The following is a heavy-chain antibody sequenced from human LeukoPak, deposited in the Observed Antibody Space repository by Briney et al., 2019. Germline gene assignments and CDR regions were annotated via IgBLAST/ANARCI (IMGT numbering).Heavy chain of an antibody. CDR2: IKQDGTEK. J-gene: IGHJ4*02. CDR3: AREDHSTYAY. V-gene: IGHV3-7*01. Sequence: GGSLRLSCTASGFSFSSYWMSWVRQTPGKGLEWVASIKQDGTEKYYVDSVKGRFTISKDNSKNSLYLQMNTMRAEDTAVYYCAREDHSTYAYWGQGTLVTVSS. D-gene: IGHD2/OR15-2a*01. CDR1: GFSFSSYW.